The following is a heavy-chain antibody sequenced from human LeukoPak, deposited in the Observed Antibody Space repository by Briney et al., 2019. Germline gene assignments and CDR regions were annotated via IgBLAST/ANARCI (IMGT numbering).Heavy chain of an antibody. D-gene: IGHD2-15*01. J-gene: IGHJ3*02. CDR1: GDSVTSNSSA. CDR2: TYYRSKWFN. V-gene: IGHV6-1*01. CDR3: ARGDCSGGICWSDSAFDI. Sequence: SQTLSLTCAISGDSVTSNSSAWNWIRQSPSRGLEWLGRTYYRSKWFNDYAVSVKSRMTINPDTSRNQFYLQLKSVTPEDKAVYYCARGDCSGGICWSDSAFDIWGQGTMVTVSS.